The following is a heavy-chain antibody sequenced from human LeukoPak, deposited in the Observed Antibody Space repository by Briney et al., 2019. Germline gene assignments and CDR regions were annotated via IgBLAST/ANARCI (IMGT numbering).Heavy chain of an antibody. CDR1: GFTFSSYA. CDR3: AKAPDFWSGYFDYYMDV. D-gene: IGHD3-3*01. J-gene: IGHJ6*03. CDR2: ISGSGGST. Sequence: GGSLRLPCAASGFTFSSYAMSWVRQAPGKGLEWVSAISGSGGSTYYSDSVKGRFTISRDNSKNTLYLQMNSLRAEDTAVYYCAKAPDFWSGYFDYYMDVWGKGTTVTVSS. V-gene: IGHV3-23*01.